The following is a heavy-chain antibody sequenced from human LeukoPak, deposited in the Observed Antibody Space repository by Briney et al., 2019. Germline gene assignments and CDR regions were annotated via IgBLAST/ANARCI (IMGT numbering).Heavy chain of an antibody. D-gene: IGHD3-22*01. CDR1: GYSFTSYW. Sequence: GESLKISCKGSGYSFTSYWIGWVRQMPGKGLEWMGIIYPGDSDTRYSPSFQGQVTISAAKSISTAYLQWSSLKASDTAMYYCARLYYYDSSGYSRPVWYFDYWGQGTLVTVSS. V-gene: IGHV5-51*01. J-gene: IGHJ4*02. CDR3: ARLYYYDSSGYSRPVWYFDY. CDR2: IYPGDSDT.